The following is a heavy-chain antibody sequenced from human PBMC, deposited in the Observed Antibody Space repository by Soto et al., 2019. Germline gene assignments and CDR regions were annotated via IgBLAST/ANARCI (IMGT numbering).Heavy chain of an antibody. D-gene: IGHD4-17*01. V-gene: IGHV3-7*05. CDR1: GFTFSKYW. J-gene: IGHJ4*02. CDR2: IKQDGSEK. CDR3: ARAEEDYGDVDYFDY. Sequence: EVQLVESGGGLVQPGGSLRLSCAASGFTFSKYWMSWVRQAPGKGLEWVANIKQDGSEKYYVDSVKGRFTISRDNAKISLYLQMNSLRLEDTAVYYCARAEEDYGDVDYFDYWGQGTLVTVSS.